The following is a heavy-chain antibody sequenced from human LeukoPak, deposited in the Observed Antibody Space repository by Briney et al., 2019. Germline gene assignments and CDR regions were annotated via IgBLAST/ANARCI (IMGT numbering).Heavy chain of an antibody. CDR3: ARVRGKLDY. V-gene: IGHV4-61*05. J-gene: IGHJ4*02. CDR2: IYYSGST. D-gene: IGHD1-7*01. Sequence: SETLSLTCTVSGGSISSSSYYWGWIRQPPGKGLEWIGYIYYSGSTNYNPSLKSRVTISVDTSKNQFSLKLSSVTAADTAVYYCARVRGKLDYWGQGTLVTVSS. CDR1: GGSISSSSYY.